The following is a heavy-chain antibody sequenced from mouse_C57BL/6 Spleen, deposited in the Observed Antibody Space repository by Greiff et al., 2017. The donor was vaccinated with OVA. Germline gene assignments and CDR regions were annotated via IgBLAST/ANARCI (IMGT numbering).Heavy chain of an antibody. V-gene: IGHV5-17*01. D-gene: IGHD2-4*01. J-gene: IGHJ3*01. CDR3: ARTYDHDGGAWFAY. CDR2: ISSGSSTI. Sequence: EVQRVESGGGLVKPGGSLKLSCAASGFTFSDYGMHWVRQAPEKGLEWVAYISSGSSTIYYADTVKGRFTISRDNAKNTLFLQMTSLRSEDTAMYYCARTYDHDGGAWFAYWGQGTLVTVSA. CDR1: GFTFSDYG.